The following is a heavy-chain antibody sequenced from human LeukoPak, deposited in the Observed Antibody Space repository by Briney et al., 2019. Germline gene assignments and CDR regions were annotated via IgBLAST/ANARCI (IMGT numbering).Heavy chain of an antibody. J-gene: IGHJ2*01. V-gene: IGHV4-61*02. CDR2: IYTSGST. D-gene: IGHD2-21*02. CDR3: ARWGDPYWYFDL. CDR1: GGSISSDSYC. Sequence: PSQTLSLTCTVSGGSISSDSYCWNWIRQPAGKGLEWIGRIYTSGSTDYNPSLKSRVTISVDTAKNQFSLKLTSVTAADTAVYYCARWGDPYWYFDLWGRGTLVTVSS.